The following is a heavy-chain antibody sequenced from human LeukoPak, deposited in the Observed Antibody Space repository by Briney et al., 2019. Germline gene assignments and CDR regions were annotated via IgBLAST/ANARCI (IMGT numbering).Heavy chain of an antibody. CDR2: ISASGSAT. CDR1: GFIFSNYG. Sequence: GGSLRLSCAASGFIFSNYGMNWVRQAPGKGLEWVAAISASGSATSYADSVRGRFTISRDNSKSTTYLQMNSLRAEDTAVYYCAKRSRRLTLVRGVPREDVWGQGTTVTVSS. V-gene: IGHV3-23*01. CDR3: AKRSRRLTLVRGVPREDV. D-gene: IGHD3-10*01. J-gene: IGHJ6*02.